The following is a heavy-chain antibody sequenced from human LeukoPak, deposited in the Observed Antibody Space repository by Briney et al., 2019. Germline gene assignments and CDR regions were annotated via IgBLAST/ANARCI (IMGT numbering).Heavy chain of an antibody. D-gene: IGHD2-2*01. CDR1: GFTFSSYN. CDR3: ARISGIVPAATPDH. CDR2: ISTSGYYL. Sequence: GGSLRHSCAASGFTFSSYNINWVRQAPGKGLEWVSSISTSGYYLYYADSVKGRFTISRDNAKNSLYLQMDSLRDEDTAVYYCARISGIVPAATPDHWSNGALVTVSS. J-gene: IGHJ4*01. V-gene: IGHV3-21*01.